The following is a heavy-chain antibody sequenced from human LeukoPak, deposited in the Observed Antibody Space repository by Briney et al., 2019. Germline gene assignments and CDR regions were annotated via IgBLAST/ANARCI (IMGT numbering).Heavy chain of an antibody. CDR2: INPSGGST. D-gene: IGHD6-19*01. V-gene: IGHV1-46*01. CDR1: GYTFTSYY. Sequence: ASVKVSCKASGYTFTSYYMHWVRQAPGQGLEWMGIINPSGGSTSYAQKFQGRVTMTRDTSTSTVYMELSSLRSEDTAVYYCARDGWGTPHYYYYYGMDVWGQGTTVTVSS. CDR3: ARDGWGTPHYYYYYGMDV. J-gene: IGHJ6*02.